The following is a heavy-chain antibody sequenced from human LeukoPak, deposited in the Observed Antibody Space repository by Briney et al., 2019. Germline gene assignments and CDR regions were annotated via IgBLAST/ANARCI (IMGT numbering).Heavy chain of an antibody. J-gene: IGHJ4*02. V-gene: IGHV3-30*02. CDR3: ARGQRRHIDMAPSFDY. CDR1: GFTFSDYY. D-gene: IGHD5-24*01. Sequence: GGSLRLSCAASGFTFSDYYMSWVRQAPGKGLEWVSFIQDDGSGQTYADSVKGRFTISRDNSKNTLYLLMNSLRAEDTAVYYCARGQRRHIDMAPSFDYWGQGTLVTVSS. CDR2: IQDDGSGQ.